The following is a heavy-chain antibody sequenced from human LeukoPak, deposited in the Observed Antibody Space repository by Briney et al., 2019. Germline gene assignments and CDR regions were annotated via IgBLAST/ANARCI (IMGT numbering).Heavy chain of an antibody. CDR2: IKSDGSST. J-gene: IGHJ4*02. Sequence: GGSLRLSCAASGFTFSSYWVYWVRQAPGKGLVWVSRIKSDGSSTSYADSVKGRFTISRDNAKNTLYLQMTSLRAEDTAVYYCARDPSYYYDSSGYYFDYWGQGTLVTVSS. CDR3: ARDPSYYYDSSGYYFDY. CDR1: GFTFSSYW. V-gene: IGHV3-74*01. D-gene: IGHD3-22*01.